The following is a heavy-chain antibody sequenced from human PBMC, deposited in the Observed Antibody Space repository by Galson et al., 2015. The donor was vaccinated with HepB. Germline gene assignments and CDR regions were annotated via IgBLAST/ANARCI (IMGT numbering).Heavy chain of an antibody. J-gene: IGHJ4*02. D-gene: IGHD4-17*01. V-gene: IGHV3-30-3*01. Sequence: LRLSCAASGFTFNSYAMHWVRQAPGKGLEWVAVISYDGSNKYYADSVKGRFTISRDNSKNTLFLQMNSLRAEDTAVYYCARDYGDYAEEYYFDYWGQGTLVTVSS. CDR2: ISYDGSNK. CDR1: GFTFNSYA. CDR3: ARDYGDYAEEYYFDY.